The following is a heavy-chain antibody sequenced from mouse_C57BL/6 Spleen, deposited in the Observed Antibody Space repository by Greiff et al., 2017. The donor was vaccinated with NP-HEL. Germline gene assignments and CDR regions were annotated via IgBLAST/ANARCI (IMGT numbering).Heavy chain of an antibody. Sequence: QVQLQQPGAELVKPGASVKLSCKASGYTFTSYWMHWVKQRPGQGLEWIGMIHPNSGSTNYNEKFKSKATLTVDKSSSTAYMQLSSLTSEDSAVDYCARYYSNYVYYAMDYWGQGTSVTVSS. CDR1: GYTFTSYW. CDR3: ARYYSNYVYYAMDY. J-gene: IGHJ4*01. D-gene: IGHD2-5*01. CDR2: IHPNSGST. V-gene: IGHV1-64*01.